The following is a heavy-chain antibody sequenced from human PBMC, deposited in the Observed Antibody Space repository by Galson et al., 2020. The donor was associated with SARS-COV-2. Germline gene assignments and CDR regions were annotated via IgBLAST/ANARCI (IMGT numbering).Heavy chain of an antibody. D-gene: IGHD3-22*01. CDR2: ISSSSSSI. CDR3: VSYDRSLVFSYGMDV. Sequence: TGGSLRLSCAASGFTFSSYSMNWVRQAPGKGLEWVSYISSSSSSIYYADSVKGRFTISRDNAKNSLYLQMNSLRDEDTAVYYCVSYDRSLVFSYGMDVWGQGTTVTVSS. CDR1: GFTFSSYS. J-gene: IGHJ6*02. V-gene: IGHV3-48*02.